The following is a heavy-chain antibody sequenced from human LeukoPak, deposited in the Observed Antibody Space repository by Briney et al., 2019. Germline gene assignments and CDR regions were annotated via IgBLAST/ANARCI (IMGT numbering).Heavy chain of an antibody. CDR3: ARGEGYYASGSYYIDY. CDR1: GFTFSSYT. D-gene: IGHD3-10*01. CDR2: ITTSSTYI. Sequence: GGSLRLSYAASGFTFSSYTMNWVRQAPGKGLEWVSSITTSSTYIYYAESVRGRFTISRDNAKNSLYLRMSSLRVEDTAVYYCARGEGYYASGSYYIDYWGQGTLVTVSS. V-gene: IGHV3-21*01. J-gene: IGHJ4*02.